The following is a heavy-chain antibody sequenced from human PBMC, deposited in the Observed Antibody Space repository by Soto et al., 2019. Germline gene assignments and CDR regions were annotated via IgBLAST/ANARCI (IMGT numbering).Heavy chain of an antibody. J-gene: IGHJ4*02. Sequence: SGFTFSSYSMNWVRQAPGKGLEWVSYISSSSSTIYYADSVKGRFTISRDNSKNTLNLQMNSLRVEDTAVYYCTRAAIRGELLDYWGQGTQVTVSS. D-gene: IGHD1-26*01. V-gene: IGHV3-48*01. CDR2: ISSSSSTI. CDR3: TRAAIRGELLDY. CDR1: GFTFSSYS.